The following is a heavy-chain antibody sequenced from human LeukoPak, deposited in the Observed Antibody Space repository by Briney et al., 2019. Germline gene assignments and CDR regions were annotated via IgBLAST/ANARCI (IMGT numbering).Heavy chain of an antibody. CDR3: ARYRLEYCSGGSCYSDPPRLFDY. CDR1: GGSFSGYY. D-gene: IGHD2-15*01. V-gene: IGHV4-34*01. J-gene: IGHJ4*02. Sequence: SETLSLTCAVYGGSFSGYYWSWIRQPPGKGLEWIGEINHSGSTNYNPSLKSRVTISVDTSKNQFSLKLSSVTAADTAVYYCARYRLEYCSGGSCYSDPPRLFDYWGQGTLVTVSS. CDR2: INHSGST.